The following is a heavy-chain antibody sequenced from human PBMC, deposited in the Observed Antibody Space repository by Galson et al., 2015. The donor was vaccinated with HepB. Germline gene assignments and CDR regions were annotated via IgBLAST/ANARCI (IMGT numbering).Heavy chain of an antibody. CDR3: ARDDDF. V-gene: IGHV3-73*01. J-gene: IGHJ4*02. Sequence: SLRLSCAASGFTFSGSAMHWVRQASGKGLEWVGRIRSKANTYATTYTASVKGRFTISRDDSKNTAYLQMNSLRAEDTAVYYCARDDDFWGQGTPVTVSS. CDR1: GFTFSGSA. CDR2: IRSKANTYAT.